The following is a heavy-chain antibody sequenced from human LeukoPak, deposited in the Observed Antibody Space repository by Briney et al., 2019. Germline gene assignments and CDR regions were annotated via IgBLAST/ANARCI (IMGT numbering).Heavy chain of an antibody. Sequence: GRSLRLSCAASGFTFSSYGMHWVRQAPGKGLEWVAVISYDGNNKYYADSVKGRFTISRDNSKNTLYLQMDNLRAEDTAVYYCAKDQRTIDYSGSYYSVWGQGTMVTVSS. J-gene: IGHJ3*01. CDR2: ISYDGNNK. D-gene: IGHD1-26*01. V-gene: IGHV3-30*18. CDR3: AKDQRTIDYSGSYYSV. CDR1: GFTFSSYG.